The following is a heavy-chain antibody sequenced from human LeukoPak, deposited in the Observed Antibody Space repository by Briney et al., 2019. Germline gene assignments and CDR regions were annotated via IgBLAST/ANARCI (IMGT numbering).Heavy chain of an antibody. CDR2: TYYRSKWYN. CDR1: GDSVSSNSAA. CDR3: ARGQCSGGSCSMDY. D-gene: IGHD2-15*01. J-gene: IGHJ4*02. Sequence: SQTLSLTCAISGDSVSSNSAAWNWIRQSPSRGLEWLGRTYYRSKWYNDYAVSVKSRITINPDTSKDQFSLQLNSVTPEDTAVYYCARGQCSGGSCSMDYWGQGTLVTVSS. V-gene: IGHV6-1*01.